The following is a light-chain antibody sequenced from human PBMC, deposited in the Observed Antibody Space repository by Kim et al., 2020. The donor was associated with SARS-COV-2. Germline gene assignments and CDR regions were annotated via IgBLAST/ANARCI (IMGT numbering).Light chain of an antibody. J-gene: IGKJ1*01. V-gene: IGKV3-20*01. Sequence: PGERVTLSCRASQSDNNNHLAWYQQKPGQGPRLLIYGASSRATGIPDRFSGSGSGTDFTLTISRLEPEDSAVYYCQQYGTSRTFGQGTKVEI. CDR1: QSDNNNH. CDR3: QQYGTSRT. CDR2: GAS.